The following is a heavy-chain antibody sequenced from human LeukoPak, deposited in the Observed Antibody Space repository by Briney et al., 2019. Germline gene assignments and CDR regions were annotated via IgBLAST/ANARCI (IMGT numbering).Heavy chain of an antibody. D-gene: IGHD5-18*01. V-gene: IGHV3-7*01. CDR3: ARVGRYSYAHNS. Sequence: GGSLRLSCAASGFTFRDYSDYWMSWVRQAPGKRLEWVANIKQDGSEKYYVDSVKGRFTISRDNAKNSLFLQMNSLRAEDTAVYYCARVGRYSYAHNSWGQGTLVTVSS. J-gene: IGHJ4*02. CDR1: GFTFRDYSDYW. CDR2: IKQDGSEK.